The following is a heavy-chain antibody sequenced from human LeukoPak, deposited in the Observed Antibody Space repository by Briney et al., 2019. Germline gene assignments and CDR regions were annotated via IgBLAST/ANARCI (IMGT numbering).Heavy chain of an antibody. D-gene: IGHD3-22*01. V-gene: IGHV3-7*01. CDR1: GFSFTSSW. Sequence: GGSLRLSCAASGFSFTSSWMSWVRQAPGKGLEWVANIKQDGSEKYYVDSVKGRFTISRDNAKNSLHLQMNSLRAEDTAVYYCARKTYYYDSGDYGWFDPWGQGTLVTVSS. J-gene: IGHJ5*02. CDR2: IKQDGSEK. CDR3: ARKTYYYDSGDYGWFDP.